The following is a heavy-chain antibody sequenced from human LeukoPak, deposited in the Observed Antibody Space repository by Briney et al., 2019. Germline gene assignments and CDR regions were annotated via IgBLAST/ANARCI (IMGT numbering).Heavy chain of an antibody. CDR3: ARKYCSGTSCSDELDDY. Sequence: ASVKVSCKASGYTFTSYGISWVRQAPGQGLEWMGWISAYNGNTNYAQKLQGRVTMTTDTSTSTAYMELRSLRSDDTAVYYCARKYCSGTSCSDELDDYWGQGTLVTVSS. V-gene: IGHV1-18*04. D-gene: IGHD2-2*01. CDR2: ISAYNGNT. CDR1: GYTFTSYG. J-gene: IGHJ4*02.